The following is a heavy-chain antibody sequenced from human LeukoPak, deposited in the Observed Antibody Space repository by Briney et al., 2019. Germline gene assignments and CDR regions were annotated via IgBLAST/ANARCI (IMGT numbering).Heavy chain of an antibody. CDR2: ISGSGGST. J-gene: IGHJ1*01. CDR3: AKDVAEYFQH. Sequence: PGGSLRLSCAASGFTFRTYARSGAGKAPGKGLDWVSAISGSGGSTYYADSVKGRFTISRDNSKNTLYLQMNSLRAEDTAVYYCAKDVAEYFQHWGQGTLVTVSS. V-gene: IGHV3-23*01. CDR1: GFTFRTYA.